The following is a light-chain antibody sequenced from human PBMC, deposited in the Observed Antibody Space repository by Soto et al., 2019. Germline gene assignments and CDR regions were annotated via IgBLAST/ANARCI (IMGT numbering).Light chain of an antibody. CDR1: QSVSSN. CDR3: QQSYSTLGT. CDR2: AAS. J-gene: IGKJ5*01. Sequence: DIQMTQSPSSLSASVGDRVTITCRASQSVSSNLTWYQQKPGKAPKLLIYAASSLQSGVPARFSGSGSGTDFTLTISSLQPEDFATYYCQQSYSTLGTFGQGTRLEIK. V-gene: IGKV1-39*01.